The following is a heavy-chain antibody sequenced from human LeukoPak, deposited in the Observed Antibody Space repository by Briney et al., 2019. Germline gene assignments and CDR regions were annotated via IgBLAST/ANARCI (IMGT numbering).Heavy chain of an antibody. J-gene: IGHJ4*02. Sequence: PSETLSLTCTVSGGSISSYYWSWIRQPPGKGLEWIGYIYYSGSTNYNPFLKSRVTISVDTSKNQFSLKLSSVTAADTAVYYCVNSRDGYSHFDYWGQGTLVTVSS. V-gene: IGHV4-59*01. D-gene: IGHD5-24*01. CDR3: VNSRDGYSHFDY. CDR1: GGSISSYY. CDR2: IYYSGST.